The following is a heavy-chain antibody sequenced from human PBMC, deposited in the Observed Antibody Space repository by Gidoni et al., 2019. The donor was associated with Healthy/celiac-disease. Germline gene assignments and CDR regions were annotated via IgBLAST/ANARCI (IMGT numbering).Heavy chain of an antibody. Sequence: EVKLVESGGGLVQPGGSLRLSCAASGFTFSSYWMHWVRQAPGKGLVWVSRINSDGSSTSYADSVKGRFTISRDNAKNTLYLQMNSLRAEDTAVYYCAREAGNYEYFDYWGQGTLVTVSS. CDR2: INSDGSST. J-gene: IGHJ4*02. CDR3: AREAGNYEYFDY. V-gene: IGHV3-74*01. D-gene: IGHD4-4*01. CDR1: GFTFSSYW.